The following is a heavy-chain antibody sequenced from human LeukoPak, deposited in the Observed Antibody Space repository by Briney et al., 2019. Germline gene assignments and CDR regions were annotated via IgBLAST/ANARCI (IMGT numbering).Heavy chain of an antibody. CDR2: IYYSGST. J-gene: IGHJ3*02. CDR3: ARGLLNYYDSSAYYEGDAFDI. V-gene: IGHV4-59*01. D-gene: IGHD3-22*01. Sequence: PSETLSLTCTVSGGSLSSYYWTWIRQPPGKGLEWIGYIYYSGSTNYNPSLESRVTISVDTSKNQFSLKLSSVTAADTAVYYCARGLLNYYDSSAYYEGDAFDIWGQGTMVTVSS. CDR1: GGSLSSYY.